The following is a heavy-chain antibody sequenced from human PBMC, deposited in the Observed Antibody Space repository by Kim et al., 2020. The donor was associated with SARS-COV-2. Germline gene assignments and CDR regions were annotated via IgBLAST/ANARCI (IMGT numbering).Heavy chain of an antibody. CDR2: INPDGRWT. CDR3: ARAPDCGLGRCIRGHPYHGMDV. Sequence: GGSLRLSCAASGFPFSISWIHWVRHSPGKGLMWVARINPDGRWTTYADSVEGRFTISRDNAKNMVFLQMNSLRADDTAVYYCARAPDCGLGRCIRGHPYHGMDVWGRGTTVTVSS. V-gene: IGHV3-74*01. D-gene: IGHD2-21*01. J-gene: IGHJ6*02. CDR1: GFPFSISW.